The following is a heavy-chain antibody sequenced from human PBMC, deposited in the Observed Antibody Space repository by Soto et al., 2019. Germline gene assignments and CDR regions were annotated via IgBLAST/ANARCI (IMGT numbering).Heavy chain of an antibody. Sequence: GGSLRLSCAASGFTFSSYAMSWVRQAPGKGLEWVSAISGSGGSTYYADSVKGRFTISRDNSKNTLYLQMNSLRAEDTAVSSCANDVRGGIAVAGILGYFDYWGQGTLVTVSS. CDR3: ANDVRGGIAVAGILGYFDY. J-gene: IGHJ4*02. V-gene: IGHV3-23*01. CDR2: ISGSGGST. CDR1: GFTFSSYA. D-gene: IGHD6-19*01.